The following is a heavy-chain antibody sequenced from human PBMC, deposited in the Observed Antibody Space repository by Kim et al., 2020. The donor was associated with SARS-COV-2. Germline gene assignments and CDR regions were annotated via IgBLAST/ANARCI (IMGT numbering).Heavy chain of an antibody. CDR2: IWHDGSNK. CDR3: ARMAEYSSGWYYIDH. J-gene: IGHJ4*02. D-gene: IGHD6-19*01. V-gene: IGHV3-33*01. CDR1: GFSFSTYG. Sequence: GGSLRLSCSASGFSFSTYGMHWVRQAPGKGLEWVAAIWHDGSNKYYAESAKGRFTISRDNSKNTVYMEMNSLRAEDTGVYYCARMAEYSSGWYYIDHWGQGTLVTVSS.